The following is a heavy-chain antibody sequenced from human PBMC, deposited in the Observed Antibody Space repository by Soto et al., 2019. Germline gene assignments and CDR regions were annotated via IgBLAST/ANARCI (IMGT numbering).Heavy chain of an antibody. J-gene: IGHJ4*02. CDR1: GGTFSNYA. V-gene: IGHV1-69*12. CDR2: IIPIFGTA. D-gene: IGHD3-10*02. CDR3: ARARSAVYVYFAS. Sequence: QVQLEQSGAEVKKPGSSVKFSCKASGGTFSNYAISWVRQAPGQGLEWMGGIIPIFGTANYAQKLQDRVTITADESTSTAYMELSSLRSDDTAVYYCARARSAVYVYFASGGQGTLVTASS.